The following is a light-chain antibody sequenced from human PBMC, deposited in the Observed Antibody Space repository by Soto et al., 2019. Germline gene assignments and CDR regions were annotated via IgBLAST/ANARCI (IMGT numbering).Light chain of an antibody. Sequence: EIVLTQSPGTLSLSPGERATLSCRASQSVSSSYLAWYQQKPGQAPRLLIYGASSRATGIPDRFSGSGSGTDFTLTISRQEPEEFAVYYCQQYGSSRTFGQGTKVEIK. J-gene: IGKJ1*01. CDR1: QSVSSSY. CDR3: QQYGSSRT. V-gene: IGKV3-20*01. CDR2: GAS.